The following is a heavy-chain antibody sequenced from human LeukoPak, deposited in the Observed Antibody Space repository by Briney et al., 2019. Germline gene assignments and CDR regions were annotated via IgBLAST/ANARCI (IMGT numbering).Heavy chain of an antibody. CDR2: INHSGST. V-gene: IGHV4-34*01. Sequence: PSETLSLTCAVYGGSFSGYYWSWIRQPPGKGLEWIGEINHSGSTNYNPSLKSRVTISVDTSKNQFSLKLSSVTAADTAVYYCARPAYGGNSGGDFQHWGQGTLVTVSS. J-gene: IGHJ1*01. CDR1: GGSFSGYY. D-gene: IGHD4-17*01. CDR3: ARPAYGGNSGGDFQH.